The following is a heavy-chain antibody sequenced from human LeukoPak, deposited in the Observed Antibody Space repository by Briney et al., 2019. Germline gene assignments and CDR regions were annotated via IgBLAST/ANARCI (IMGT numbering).Heavy chain of an antibody. J-gene: IGHJ6*03. CDR2: SNPESGNI. Sequence: GASVKVSCKASGYTFTSHFMHWMRQAPGQGLEWMGISNPESGNIAYAQKFQGRITMTGDTSTSTVYMELSSLRSEDTAMYYCAKDGNWNNVPGDYYYMDVWGKGTTVAVSS. D-gene: IGHD1/OR15-1a*01. V-gene: IGHV1-46*01. CDR1: GYTFTSHF. CDR3: AKDGNWNNVPGDYYYMDV.